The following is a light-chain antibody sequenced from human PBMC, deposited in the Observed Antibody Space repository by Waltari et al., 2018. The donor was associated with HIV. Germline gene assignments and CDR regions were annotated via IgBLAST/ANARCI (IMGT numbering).Light chain of an antibody. CDR1: GGELGSKY. J-gene: IGLJ2*01. V-gene: IGLV6-57*01. Sequence: FVLTQPPSVSESPGRTVTISCTRSGGELGSKYVHWYQQRPGTSPTIVISENNLRPSGVPPRFSASVDKSSNSASLSISGLTTEDEADYYCQSYDSNNYVVFGGGTKLTVL. CDR2: ENN. CDR3: QSYDSNNYVV.